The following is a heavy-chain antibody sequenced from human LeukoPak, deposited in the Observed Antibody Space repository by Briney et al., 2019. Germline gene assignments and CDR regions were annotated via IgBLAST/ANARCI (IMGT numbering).Heavy chain of an antibody. Sequence: PGGSLRLSCAASGFTFSSYSMNWVRQAPGKGLEWVSYISSSSSTIYYADSVKGRFTISRGNAKNSLYLQMNSLRDEDTAVYYCARDCGRIAAVGTCYYYYGMDVWGQGTTVTVSS. CDR3: ARDCGRIAAVGTCYYYYGMDV. CDR2: ISSSSSTI. J-gene: IGHJ6*02. D-gene: IGHD6-13*01. CDR1: GFTFSSYS. V-gene: IGHV3-48*02.